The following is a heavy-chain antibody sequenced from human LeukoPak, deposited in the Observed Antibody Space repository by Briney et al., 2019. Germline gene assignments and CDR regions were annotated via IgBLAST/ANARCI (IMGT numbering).Heavy chain of an antibody. CDR3: ARGAHVLMVYAPFDY. CDR2: MSTDGSST. V-gene: IGHV3-74*03. J-gene: IGHJ4*02. Sequence: GGSLRLSCGASGFTFSSYWMHWVRQAPGKGLVWVSSMSTDGSSTTYAESVRGRFTISRDNAKNTLYLQMNSQRAEDTAVYYCARGAHVLMVYAPFDYWGQGTLVTVSS. CDR1: GFTFSSYW. D-gene: IGHD2-8*01.